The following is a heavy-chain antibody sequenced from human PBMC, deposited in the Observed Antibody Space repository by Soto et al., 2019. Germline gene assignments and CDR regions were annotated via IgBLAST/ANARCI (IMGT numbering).Heavy chain of an antibody. CDR2: ISYDGSNK. D-gene: IGHD6-19*01. CDR3: ARDGSGWNRYYYGMDV. Sequence: GGSLRLSCAASGFTFSSYAMHWVRQAPGKGLEWVAVISYDGSNKYYADSVKGRFTISRDNSKNTLYLQVNSLRAEDTAVYYCARDGSGWNRYYYGMDVWGQGTTVTVSS. J-gene: IGHJ6*02. V-gene: IGHV3-30-3*01. CDR1: GFTFSSYA.